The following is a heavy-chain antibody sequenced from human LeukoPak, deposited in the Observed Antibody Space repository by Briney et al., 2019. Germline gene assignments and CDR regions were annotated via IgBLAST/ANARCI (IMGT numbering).Heavy chain of an antibody. Sequence: GSLRLSCAASGFTFSSYWMHWVRQAPGKGLVWVSRINSDGSSTSYADSVKGRFTISRDNAKNTLYLQMDSLRAEDTAMYYCARGTGSYYSLGHWGQGTLVTVSS. D-gene: IGHD1-26*01. CDR1: GFTFSSYW. CDR2: INSDGSST. V-gene: IGHV3-74*01. CDR3: ARGTGSYYSLGH. J-gene: IGHJ4*02.